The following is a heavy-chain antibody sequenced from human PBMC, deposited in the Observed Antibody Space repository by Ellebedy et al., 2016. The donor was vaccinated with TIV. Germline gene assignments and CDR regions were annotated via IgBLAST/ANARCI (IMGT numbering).Heavy chain of an antibody. Sequence: PGGSLRLSCAASGFTFSGYAMSWVRQAPGKRLEWVSGINSRGGSTYYADSVEGRFVISRDNSKKTLSLQMNSLRAEDTAVYYCAKGRGGGSDSSSPRYFFDYWGLGTLVTVSS. CDR2: INSRGGST. J-gene: IGHJ4*02. CDR1: GFTFSGYA. D-gene: IGHD3-22*01. V-gene: IGHV3-23*01. CDR3: AKGRGGGSDSSSPRYFFDY.